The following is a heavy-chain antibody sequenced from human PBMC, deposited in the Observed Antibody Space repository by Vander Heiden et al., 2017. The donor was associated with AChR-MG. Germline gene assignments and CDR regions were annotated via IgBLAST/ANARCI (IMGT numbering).Heavy chain of an antibody. D-gene: IGHD3-3*01. CDR2: IYYSGST. CDR3: ARYHGRYYDFWSGFHSWFDT. Sequence: QVQLQESGPGLAQPSVTLSLTCTVSGGSISSYYCSWIRQPPGKGLEWIGYIYYSGSTNYNPSLKSRVTISVDTSKNQFSLKLSSVTAADTAVYYCARYHGRYYDFWSGFHSWFDTWGQGTLVTVSS. CDR1: GGSISSYY. J-gene: IGHJ5*02. V-gene: IGHV4-59*01.